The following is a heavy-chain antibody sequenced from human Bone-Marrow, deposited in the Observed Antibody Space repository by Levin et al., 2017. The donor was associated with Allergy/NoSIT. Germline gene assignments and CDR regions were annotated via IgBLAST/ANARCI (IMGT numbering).Heavy chain of an antibody. D-gene: IGHD3-3*01. Sequence: GESLKISCAAFGFTFRNYAMNWVRQAPGRGLEWVSGISGSGDNTYYADSVKDRFTISRDNSNNTLYLQVDSLRAEDTAIYYCARSPPDGFWSGYSSLGYFYYMDVWGGGTTVTVSS. V-gene: IGHV3-23*01. CDR1: GFTFRNYA. J-gene: IGHJ6*03. CDR2: ISGSGDNT. CDR3: ARSPPDGFWSGYSSLGYFYYMDV.